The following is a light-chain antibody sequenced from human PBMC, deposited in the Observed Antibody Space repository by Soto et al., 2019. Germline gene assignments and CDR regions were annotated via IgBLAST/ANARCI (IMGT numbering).Light chain of an antibody. CDR2: GAS. J-gene: IGKJ1*01. CDR3: QKYNKWPRT. V-gene: IGKV3-15*01. CDR1: ESVSTN. Sequence: EIVLTQSPATLSLSPGERVTLSCRASESVSTNLAWYQQKAGQAPRLLIYGASTRATGIPARFSGSGSGTEFTLTISSLKSEDFAVYYCQKYNKWPRTFGQGNKGDIK.